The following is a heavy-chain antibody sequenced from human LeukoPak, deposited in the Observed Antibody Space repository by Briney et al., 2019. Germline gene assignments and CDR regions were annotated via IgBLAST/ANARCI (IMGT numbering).Heavy chain of an antibody. CDR1: GGSISSYY. CDR2: IHYSGST. J-gene: IGHJ6*03. Sequence: SETLSLTCTVSGGSISSYYWRWLRQPPGKGLEWIGYIHYSGSTNYNPSLKSRVTISVDTSKDQFSLKLSSVTAADTAVYYCARVGGAPYYYYYMDVWGKGTTVTISS. V-gene: IGHV4-59*01. D-gene: IGHD3-16*01. CDR3: ARVGGAPYYYYYMDV.